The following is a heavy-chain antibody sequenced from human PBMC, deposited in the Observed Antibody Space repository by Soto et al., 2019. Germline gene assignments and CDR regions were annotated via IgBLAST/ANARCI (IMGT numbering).Heavy chain of an antibody. CDR2: ISYDGSNQ. J-gene: IGHJ4*02. Sequence: GGSLRLSCAASGFTFNIYGMHWVRQAPDKGLEWVALISYDGSNQYYADSVRGRFTISRDNSKNTLFLQMNSLRADDTAVYYCAKDQASGQGSFDSWGQGTLVTVSS. CDR1: GFTFNIYG. V-gene: IGHV3-30*18. CDR3: AKDQASGQGSFDS.